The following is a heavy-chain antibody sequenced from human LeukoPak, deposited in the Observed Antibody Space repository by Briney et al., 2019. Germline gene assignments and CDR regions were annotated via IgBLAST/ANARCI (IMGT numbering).Heavy chain of an antibody. V-gene: IGHV3-23*01. Sequence: SAISGSGGSTYYADSVKGRFTISRDNSKNTLYLQMNSLRAEDTAVYYCAKDRSSSWYGYWGQGTLVTVSS. D-gene: IGHD6-13*01. CDR3: AKDRSSSWYGY. J-gene: IGHJ4*02. CDR2: ISGSGGST.